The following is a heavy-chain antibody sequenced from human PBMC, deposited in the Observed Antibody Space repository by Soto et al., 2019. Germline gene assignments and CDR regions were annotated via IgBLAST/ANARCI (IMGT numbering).Heavy chain of an antibody. CDR2: IYPGDSDT. D-gene: IGHD5-12*01. J-gene: IGHJ6*02. Sequence: GESLKISCKGSGYIFTNFCIAWVRQMSGKALEWMGMIYPGDSDTKYSPSFQGQVTISADKSINTAYLQWTSLKASDTAMYYCARHITVATLYYYYGMDVWGQGTTVTVSS. V-gene: IGHV5-51*01. CDR1: GYIFTNFC. CDR3: ARHITVATLYYYYGMDV.